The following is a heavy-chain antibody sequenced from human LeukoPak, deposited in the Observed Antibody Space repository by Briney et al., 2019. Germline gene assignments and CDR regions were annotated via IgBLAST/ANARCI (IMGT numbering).Heavy chain of an antibody. Sequence: SETLSLTCTVSGGSISSSSYYWGWIRQPPGKGLEWIGSIYYSGSTYYNPSLKSRVTISIDTSKNQFSLKLSSVTAADTAVYYCARERSARRFLEWLSDNWFGPWGQGTLVTVSS. CDR1: GGSISSSSYY. D-gene: IGHD3-3*01. CDR3: ARERSARRFLEWLSDNWFGP. CDR2: IYYSGST. J-gene: IGHJ5*02. V-gene: IGHV4-39*07.